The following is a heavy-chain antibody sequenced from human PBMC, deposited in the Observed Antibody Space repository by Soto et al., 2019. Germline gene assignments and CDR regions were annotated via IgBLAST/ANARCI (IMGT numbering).Heavy chain of an antibody. Sequence: DVQLLESGGGLVQPGGSLRLSCAASGFTLRNYAMALVRQAPGKGLEWVSTIGGGGDSTYYADSVKGRFTISRDNSKNTLYLQMNSLRAEDTAVYYCAKDRMDPRTDCSSTSCLGLFDPWGQGTLVTVSA. CDR1: GFTLRNYA. CDR2: IGGGGDST. J-gene: IGHJ5*02. CDR3: AKDRMDPRTDCSSTSCLGLFDP. V-gene: IGHV3-23*01. D-gene: IGHD2-2*01.